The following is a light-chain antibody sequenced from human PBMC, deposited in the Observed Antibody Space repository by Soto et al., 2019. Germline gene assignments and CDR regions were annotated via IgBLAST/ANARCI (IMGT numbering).Light chain of an antibody. V-gene: IGKV3-15*01. CDR2: GAS. CDR1: QNLSRY. CDR3: QQYNNWRTWT. J-gene: IGKJ1*01. Sequence: EVVFTQSPATLSLSPGERATLSCRASQNLSRYFLAWYQHKPGQAPSLVIYGASTRANGIPARFSGSGSGTEFTLTISSLQSEDFAVYYCQQYNNWRTWTFGQGTKVDIK.